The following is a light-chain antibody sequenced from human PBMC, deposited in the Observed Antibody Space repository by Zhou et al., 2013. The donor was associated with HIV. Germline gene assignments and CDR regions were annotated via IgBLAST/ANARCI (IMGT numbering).Light chain of an antibody. CDR1: QGISSY. CDR3: QKYNSAPQT. CDR2: AAS. V-gene: IGKV1-12*01. Sequence: DMEMTQSPSSVSASVGDRVTITCRASQGISSYLAWYQQKPGRAPKLLIYAASSLQSGVPSKFSGSGSGTDFTLTISNLQPEDIATYYCQKYNSAPQTFGGGTKVEIK. J-gene: IGKJ4*01.